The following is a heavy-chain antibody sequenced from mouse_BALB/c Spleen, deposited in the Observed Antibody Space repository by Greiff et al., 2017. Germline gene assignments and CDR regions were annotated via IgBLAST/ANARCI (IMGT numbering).Heavy chain of an antibody. CDR2: INPSTGYT. CDR1: GYTFTSYW. Sequence: QVHVKQSGAELAKPGASVKMSCKASGYTFTSYWMHWVKQRPGQGLEWIGYINPSTGYTEYNQKFKDKATLTADKSSSTAYMQLSSLTSEDSAVYYCARWGGTPFDYWGQGTTLTVSS. V-gene: IGHV1-7*01. J-gene: IGHJ2*01. D-gene: IGHD1-1*02. CDR3: ARWGGTPFDY.